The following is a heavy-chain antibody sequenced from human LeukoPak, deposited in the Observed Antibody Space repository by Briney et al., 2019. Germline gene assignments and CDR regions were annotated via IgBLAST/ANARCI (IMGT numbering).Heavy chain of an antibody. D-gene: IGHD1-26*01. CDR3: ARDLMGAYNWFDP. V-gene: IGHV1-2*02. J-gene: IGHJ5*02. CDR2: INPNSGGT. CDR1: GYTFTGYY. Sequence: RASVKVSCKASGYTFTGYYMHWVRQAPGQGLEWMGWINPNSGGTNYAQKFQGRVTMTRDMSTSTVYMELSSLRSEDTAVYYCARDLMGAYNWFDPWGQGTLVTVSS.